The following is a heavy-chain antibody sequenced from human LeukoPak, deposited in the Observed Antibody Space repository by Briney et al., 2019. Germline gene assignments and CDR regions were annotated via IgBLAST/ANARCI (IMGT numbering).Heavy chain of an antibody. CDR3: ARVSDYYDSSGYPTP. D-gene: IGHD3-22*01. Sequence: PSETLSLTCTVSGGSISSGDYYWSWIRQPPGKGLEWIGYIYHSGSTYYNPSLKSRVTISVDTSKNQFSLKLSSVTAADTAVYYCARVSDYYDSSGYPTPWGQGTLVTVSS. J-gene: IGHJ5*02. CDR2: IYHSGST. V-gene: IGHV4-30-4*01. CDR1: GGSISSGDYY.